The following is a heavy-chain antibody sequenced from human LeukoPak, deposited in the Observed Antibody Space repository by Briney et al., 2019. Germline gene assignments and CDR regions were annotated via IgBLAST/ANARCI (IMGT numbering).Heavy chain of an antibody. V-gene: IGHV3-48*04. CDR1: GFTFSSYS. CDR3: ARGGYQWLVRSFDY. J-gene: IGHJ4*02. CDR2: ISSSSSTI. D-gene: IGHD6-19*01. Sequence: GGSLRLSCAASGFTFSSYSMNWVRQAPGKGLEWVSYISSSSSTIYYADSVKGRFTISRDNAKNSLYLQMNSLRAEDTAVYYCARGGYQWLVRSFDYWGQGTLVTVSS.